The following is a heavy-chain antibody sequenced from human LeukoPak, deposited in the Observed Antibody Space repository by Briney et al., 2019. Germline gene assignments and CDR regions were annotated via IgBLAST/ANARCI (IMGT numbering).Heavy chain of an antibody. CDR1: GGSISSYY. Sequence: SATLSLTCTVSGGSISSYYWSWIRQPAGKGLEWIGRIYTSGSTNYNPSLKSRVTMSVDTSKNQFSLKLNSVTAADTAVYYCARSTYYYGGNMDVWGKGTTVTISS. J-gene: IGHJ6*03. CDR2: IYTSGST. D-gene: IGHD3-10*01. V-gene: IGHV4-4*07. CDR3: ARSTYYYGGNMDV.